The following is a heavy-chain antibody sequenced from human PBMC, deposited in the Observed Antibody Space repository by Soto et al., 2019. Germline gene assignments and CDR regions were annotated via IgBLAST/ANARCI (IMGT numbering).Heavy chain of an antibody. Sequence: QVQLVESGGGVVQPGRSLRLSCAASGFTFSSYAMHWVRQAPGKGLEWVAVISYDGSNKYYADSVKGRFTISRDNSKNTLYLQMNSLRAEDTAVYYCARDPIVVVVAVGGDTFDYWGQGNLVTVSS. J-gene: IGHJ4*02. CDR3: ARDPIVVVVAVGGDTFDY. D-gene: IGHD2-15*01. V-gene: IGHV3-30-3*01. CDR1: GFTFSSYA. CDR2: ISYDGSNK.